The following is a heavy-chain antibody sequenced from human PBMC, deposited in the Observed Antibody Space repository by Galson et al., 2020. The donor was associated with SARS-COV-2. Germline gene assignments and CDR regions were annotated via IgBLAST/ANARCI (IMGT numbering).Heavy chain of an antibody. J-gene: IGHJ3*01. CDR2: IGPSGSTK. D-gene: IGHD3-9*01. Sequence: GESLKISCVGSGFSFSSYDMNWVRQAPGKGLEWMAFIGPSGSTKYYAGSVMGRFTISRDNAKNSLFLQMNSLRVEDTAVYYCARVDIWTGFGGDAVDGWGQGTMVTVSS. CDR1: GFSFSSYD. CDR3: ARVDIWTGFGGDAVDG. V-gene: IGHV3-48*03.